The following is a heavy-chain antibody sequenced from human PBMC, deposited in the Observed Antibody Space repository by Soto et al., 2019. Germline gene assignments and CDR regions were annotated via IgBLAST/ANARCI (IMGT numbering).Heavy chain of an antibody. V-gene: IGHV4-39*01. Sequence: PSETLSLTCTVSGGSISSSSYYWGWIRQPPGKGLEWIGSIYYSGSTYYNPSLKSRVTISVDTSKNQFFLKLSSVTAADTAVYYCAGYFDWLSMVDYWGQGTLVTVSS. D-gene: IGHD3-9*01. CDR3: AGYFDWLSMVDY. CDR1: GGSISSSSYY. CDR2: IYYSGST. J-gene: IGHJ4*02.